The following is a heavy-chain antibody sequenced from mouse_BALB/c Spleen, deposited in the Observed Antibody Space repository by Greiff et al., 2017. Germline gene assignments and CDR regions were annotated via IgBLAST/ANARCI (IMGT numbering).Heavy chain of an antibody. J-gene: IGHJ2*01. V-gene: IGHV14-3*02. Sequence: VQLQQSGAELVKPGASVKLSCTASGFNIKDTYMHWVKQRPEQGLEWIGRIDPANGNTKYDPKFQGKATITADTSSNTAYLQLSSLTSEDTAFYYGARDTKITTNYFDDWGQGTTLTGSS. CDR1: GFNIKDTY. CDR2: IDPANGNT. CDR3: ARDTKITTNYFDD. D-gene: IGHD2-4*01.